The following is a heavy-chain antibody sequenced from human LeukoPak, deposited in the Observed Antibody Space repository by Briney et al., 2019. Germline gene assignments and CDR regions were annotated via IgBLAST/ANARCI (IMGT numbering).Heavy chain of an antibody. CDR2: IYTSETT. CDR3: ARENWDFWSGYYYYYMDV. Sequence: PSETLSLTCSVSGGSISSYYWSWIRQPAGKGLEWIGRIYTSETTNYNPSLKSRVTMSVDTSKNQFSLKLSSVTAADTAVYYCARENWDFWSGYYYYYMDVWGKGTTVTVSS. CDR1: GGSISSYY. D-gene: IGHD3-3*01. J-gene: IGHJ6*03. V-gene: IGHV4-4*07.